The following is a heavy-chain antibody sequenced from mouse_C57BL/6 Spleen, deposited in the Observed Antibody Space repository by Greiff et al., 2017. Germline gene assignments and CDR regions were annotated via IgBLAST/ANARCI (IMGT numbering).Heavy chain of an antibody. CDR3: ARGGQDYYYAMDY. CDR2: ISYDGSN. CDR1: GYSITSGYY. D-gene: IGHD3-3*01. J-gene: IGHJ4*01. V-gene: IGHV3-6*01. Sequence: EVKLMESGPGLVKPSQSLSLTCSVTGYSITSGYYWNWIRQFPGNKLEWMGYISYDGSNNYNPSLKNRISITRDTSKNQFFLKLNSVTTEDTATYYCARGGQDYYYAMDYWGQGTSVTVSS.